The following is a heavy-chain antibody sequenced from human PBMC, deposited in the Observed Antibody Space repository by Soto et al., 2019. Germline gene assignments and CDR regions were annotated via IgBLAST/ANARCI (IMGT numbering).Heavy chain of an antibody. CDR3: ARYLREAVAAYTLDN. Sequence: SETLSLTCTVSGGSISSNYWTWIRQPPGKGLEWIGYVYNSGSTNYNPSLKSRVTISEDTSKSQFSLKVNSMTAADTAVYYCARYLREAVAAYTLDNWGQGILVTVSS. J-gene: IGHJ4*02. D-gene: IGHD2-15*01. CDR1: GGSISSNY. CDR2: VYNSGST. V-gene: IGHV4-59*01.